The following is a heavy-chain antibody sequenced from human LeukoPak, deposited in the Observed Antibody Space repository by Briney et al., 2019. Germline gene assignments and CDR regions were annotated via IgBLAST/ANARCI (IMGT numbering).Heavy chain of an antibody. Sequence: ASVKVSCKASGYTFSSRDINWVRQATGQGLEWVGWMNPKSGNTGYAQKFQGRVTMTRDISTSTAYMELSSLRFEDTAVYYCARDRDGYAWFDPWGQGTLVTVSS. CDR3: ARDRDGYAWFDP. D-gene: IGHD3-16*01. V-gene: IGHV1-8*01. CDR1: GYTFSSRD. J-gene: IGHJ5*02. CDR2: MNPKSGNT.